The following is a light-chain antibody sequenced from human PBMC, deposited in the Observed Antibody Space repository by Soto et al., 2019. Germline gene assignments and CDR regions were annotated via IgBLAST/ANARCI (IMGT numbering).Light chain of an antibody. CDR3: QQRINWPVT. V-gene: IGKV3-11*01. Sequence: EIVLTQSPATLSLSPGEGATLSCRASQSVSSYLAWYQQKPGQAPRLLIYDASNRATGIPARFSGSGSGTDFTLIISSLEPEDFALYYCQQRINWPVTFGLGTKVEV. CDR2: DAS. CDR1: QSVSSY. J-gene: IGKJ1*01.